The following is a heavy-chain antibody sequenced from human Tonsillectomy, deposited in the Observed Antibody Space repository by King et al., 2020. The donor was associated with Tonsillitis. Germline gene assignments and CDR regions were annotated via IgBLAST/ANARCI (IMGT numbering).Heavy chain of an antibody. CDR3: VRVPSRRLLACDY. Sequence: VTLKESGPVLVKPTETLTLTCTVSGFSLSDARVGVTWIRQPPGKALEWLAHIFSNDDKSYSTSLKSRLTISKDTSKSQVVLTLTNIDPVDTATYYCVRVPSRRLLACDYWGRGTLVTVTS. CDR1: GFSLSDARVG. J-gene: IGHJ4*02. CDR2: IFSNDDK. V-gene: IGHV2-26*01.